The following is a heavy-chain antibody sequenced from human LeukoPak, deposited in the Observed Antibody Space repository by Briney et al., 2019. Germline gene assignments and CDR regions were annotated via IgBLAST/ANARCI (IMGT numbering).Heavy chain of an antibody. CDR2: IYYSGST. J-gene: IGHJ6*02. CDR1: GGSISSSSYY. Sequence: ASETLSLTCTVSGGSISSSSYYWGWIRQPPGKGLEWIGSIYYSGSTYYNPSLKSRVTISVDTSKNQFSLKLSSVTAADTAVYYCARDARYYDSSGYLYYYYGMDVWGQGTTVTVSS. V-gene: IGHV4-39*07. D-gene: IGHD3-22*01. CDR3: ARDARYYDSSGYLYYYYGMDV.